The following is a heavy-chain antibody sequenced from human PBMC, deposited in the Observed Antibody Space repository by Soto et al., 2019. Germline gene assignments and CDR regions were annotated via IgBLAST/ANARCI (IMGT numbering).Heavy chain of an antibody. CDR3: ARGDSTDCSNGVCSFFYNHDMDV. CDR2: INPKSGGT. Sequence: ASVKVSCKASGYSFTDYHIHWLRQSPGQGLEWLGRINPKSGGTSTAQKFQGWVTMTTDTSISTASMELTRLTSDDTAIYYCARGDSTDCSNGVCSFFYNHDMDVWGQGTTVTVSS. CDR1: GYSFTDYH. V-gene: IGHV1-2*04. D-gene: IGHD2-8*01. J-gene: IGHJ6*02.